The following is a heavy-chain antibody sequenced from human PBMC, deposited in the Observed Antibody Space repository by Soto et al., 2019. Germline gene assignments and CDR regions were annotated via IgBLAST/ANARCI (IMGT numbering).Heavy chain of an antibody. V-gene: IGHV2-5*02. Sequence: QITLKESGPTLVKPTQTLTLTCTFSGFSLSTSGVGVGWIRQPPGKALEWLALIYWDDDKRYSPSLKSRLTXTXXTSKNHVVLTLYNMDPVDTATYYCAHRLGGDYADYWGQGTLVTGAS. CDR1: GFSLSTSGVG. CDR3: AHRLGGDYADY. J-gene: IGHJ4*02. CDR2: IYWDDDK.